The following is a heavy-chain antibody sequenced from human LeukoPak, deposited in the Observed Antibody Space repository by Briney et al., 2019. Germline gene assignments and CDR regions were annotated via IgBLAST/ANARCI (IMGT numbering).Heavy chain of an antibody. D-gene: IGHD3-16*01. CDR3: ARNQRGIVFGAFDI. V-gene: IGHV1-3*01. J-gene: IGHJ3*02. CDR2: INAGNDDT. CDR1: GYTFTSHA. Sequence: ASVKVSCKASGYTFTSHAMHWVRQAPGQSLEWMGWINAGNDDTKYSQKFQGRVTITWDTSASTAYMELTSLRSDDTAVYYCARNQRGIVFGAFDIWGQGTMVTVSS.